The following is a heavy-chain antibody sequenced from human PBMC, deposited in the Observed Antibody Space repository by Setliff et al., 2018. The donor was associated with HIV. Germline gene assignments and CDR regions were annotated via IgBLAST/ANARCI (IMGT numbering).Heavy chain of an antibody. CDR2: INWDGGST. V-gene: IGHV3-43D*03. CDR3: AKVFRSSTMLLVGFDY. Sequence: TGGSLRLSCAASGFTFDDYAMHWVRQSPGKGLEWVSLINWDGGSTYYSDSVKGRFTISRGNNKNSLYLQMNSLRVEDTAMYYCAKVFRSSTMLLVGFDYWGLGTLVTVSS. J-gene: IGHJ4*02. D-gene: IGHD3-22*01. CDR1: GFTFDDYA.